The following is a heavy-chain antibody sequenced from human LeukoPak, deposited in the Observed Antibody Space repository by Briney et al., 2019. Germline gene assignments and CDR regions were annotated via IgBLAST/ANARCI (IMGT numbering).Heavy chain of an antibody. D-gene: IGHD2-2*01. CDR1: GFFFSDYT. CDR2: ISSSSDTI. CDR3: AKDRSGRSSTSCYFSWFDP. V-gene: IGHV3-48*01. Sequence: SGGSLRLSCAASGFFFSDYTMNWVRQAPGKGLEWVSYISSSSDTIYYADSVKGRFTISRDNSKNTLYLQMSSLRAEDTAVYYCAKDRSGRSSTSCYFSWFDPWGQGTLVTVSS. J-gene: IGHJ5*02.